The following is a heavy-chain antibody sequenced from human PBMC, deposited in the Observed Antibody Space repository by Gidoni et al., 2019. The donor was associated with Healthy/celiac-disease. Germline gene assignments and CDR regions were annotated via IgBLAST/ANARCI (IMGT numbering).Heavy chain of an antibody. J-gene: IGHJ3*02. Sequence: QVQLVQSGAEVKKPGSSVKVTCKASGGTFSSYAISWVRQDPGQGLEWMGGIIPSFGTANFAQKFQCRVTITADDSSSTAYMELSSLRSEDTAVYYCARGWELLLGFAAFDIWGQGTMVTVSS. D-gene: IGHD1-26*01. CDR3: ARGWELLLGFAAFDI. V-gene: IGHV1-69*12. CDR1: GGTFSSYA. CDR2: IIPSFGTA.